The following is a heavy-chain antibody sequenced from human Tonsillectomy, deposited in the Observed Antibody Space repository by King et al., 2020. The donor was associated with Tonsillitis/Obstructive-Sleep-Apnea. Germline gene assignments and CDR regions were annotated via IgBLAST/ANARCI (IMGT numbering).Heavy chain of an antibody. Sequence: QLPESGPGLVEPSQTLSLTCAVSGGSGSTGGHYRCWIGQQPGKGLEWIGWRYYTGCPYYNTSLKSRVIISRDTSTNQFSLRLSSVTAADTAVYYCTASGIPGAVVVPAAVTYWGQGTLVTVSS. CDR2: RYYTGCP. D-gene: IGHD2-2*01. CDR3: TASGIPGAVVVPAAVTY. J-gene: IGHJ4*02. CDR1: GGSGSTGGHY. V-gene: IGHV4-31*02.